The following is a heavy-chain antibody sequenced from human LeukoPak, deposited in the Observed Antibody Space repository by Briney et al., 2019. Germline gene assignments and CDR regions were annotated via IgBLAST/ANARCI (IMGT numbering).Heavy chain of an antibody. Sequence: SETLSLTCTVSGGSISSGGYYWSWIRQHPGKGLEWIGYIYYSGSTYYNPSLKSRVTISVDTSKNQFSLKLSSVTAADTAVYYCAREGPRNLAGFDYWGQGTLVTVSS. D-gene: IGHD2-15*01. CDR2: IYYSGST. CDR1: GGSISSGGYY. CDR3: AREGPRNLAGFDY. V-gene: IGHV4-31*03. J-gene: IGHJ4*02.